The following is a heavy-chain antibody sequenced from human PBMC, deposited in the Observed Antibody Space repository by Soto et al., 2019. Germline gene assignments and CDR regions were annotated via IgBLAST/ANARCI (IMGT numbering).Heavy chain of an antibody. CDR1: GLSLNTSGLG. CDR2: IYWDDDK. CDR3: AHKRRTSLGAFDI. Sequence: QITLKESGPTLVKPTQTLTLTCTFSGLSLNTSGLGVGWIRQPPGKALEWLALIYWDDDKRYSPSLRSRLTITKVTSKNHVVVKMTNMDHVDTATYYCAHKRRTSLGAFDIWGHGTMVTVSS. V-gene: IGHV2-5*02. J-gene: IGHJ3*02.